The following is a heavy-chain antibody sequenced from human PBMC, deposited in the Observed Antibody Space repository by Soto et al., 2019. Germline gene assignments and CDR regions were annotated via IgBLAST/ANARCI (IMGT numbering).Heavy chain of an antibody. CDR1: GGTFSTHP. V-gene: IGHV1-69*13. J-gene: IGHJ6*02. CDR2: IIPIFGTA. D-gene: IGHD3-3*01. Sequence: ASVKVSCKASGGTFSTHPFSWVRQAPGQGLEWMGGIIPIFGTANYAQKFQGRVTITADESTSTAYMELSSLRSEDTAVYYCARGLTYLRFIESLAYYYYGMDVWGQGTTVTVSS. CDR3: ARGLTYLRFIESLAYYYYGMDV.